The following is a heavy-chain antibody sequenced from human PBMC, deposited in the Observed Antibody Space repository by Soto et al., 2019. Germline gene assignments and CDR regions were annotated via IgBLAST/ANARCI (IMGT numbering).Heavy chain of an antibody. Sequence: GGSLRLSCAASGFTFSSYAMTWVRQAPGKGLDWVSSISGSGGSTYYADSVRGRFTISRDNSKNTLYLQMNSLRVEDTAVYYCAKFTFGGSDWHEYLQHWGQGTLVTVSS. CDR3: AKFTFGGSDWHEYLQH. V-gene: IGHV3-23*01. D-gene: IGHD3-16*01. J-gene: IGHJ1*01. CDR2: ISGSGGST. CDR1: GFTFSSYA.